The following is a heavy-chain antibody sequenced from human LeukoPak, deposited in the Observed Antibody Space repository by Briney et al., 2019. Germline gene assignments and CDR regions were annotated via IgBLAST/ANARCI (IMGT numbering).Heavy chain of an antibody. CDR3: ARDYYSSGSYYNDY. Sequence: GGSLRLSCAASGFTFSSYGMHWVRQAPGKGLEWVAVIWYDGSNKYYADSVKGRFTISRDNSKNTLYLQMNSLRAEDTAVYYCARDYYSSGSYYNDYWGQGTLVTVSS. V-gene: IGHV3-33*01. CDR1: GFTFSSYG. D-gene: IGHD3-10*01. J-gene: IGHJ4*02. CDR2: IWYDGSNK.